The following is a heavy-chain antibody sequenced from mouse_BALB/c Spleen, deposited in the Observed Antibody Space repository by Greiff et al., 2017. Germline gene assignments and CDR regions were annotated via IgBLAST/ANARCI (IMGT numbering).Heavy chain of an antibody. Sequence: EVQRVESGGGLVKPGGSLKLSCAASGFTFSSYAMSWVRQSPEKRLEWVAEISSGGSYTYYPDTVTGRFTISRDNAKNTLYLEMSSLRSEDTAMYYCARDYGSRYYAMDYWGQGTSVTVSS. CDR1: GFTFSSYA. CDR2: ISSGGSYT. D-gene: IGHD1-1*01. CDR3: ARDYGSRYYAMDY. J-gene: IGHJ4*01. V-gene: IGHV5-9-4*01.